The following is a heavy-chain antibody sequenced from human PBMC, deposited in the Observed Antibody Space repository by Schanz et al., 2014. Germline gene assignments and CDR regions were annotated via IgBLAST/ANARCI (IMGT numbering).Heavy chain of an antibody. D-gene: IGHD3-9*01. Sequence: EVQLLESGGALEQPGGSLRLSCAASGITFSDYAMSWVRQAPGKGLEWVSTIASGGSHTFYADSVTGRFTISGDNSKNTLFLQMNSLRAEDTAVYYCARVRYDILTDYYTEYYFDSWGQGTLVTVSS. J-gene: IGHJ4*02. CDR2: IASGGSHT. CDR1: GITFSDYA. CDR3: ARVRYDILTDYYTEYYFDS. V-gene: IGHV3-23*01.